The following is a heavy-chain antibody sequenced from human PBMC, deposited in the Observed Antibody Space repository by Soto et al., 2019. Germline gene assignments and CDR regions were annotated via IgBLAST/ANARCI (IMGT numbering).Heavy chain of an antibody. CDR3: AHCRGGVASF. CDR1: GFSLNTREVG. CDR2: VYWDDDK. Sequence: QITLNESGPALVKPTQTLTLTCTFSGFSLNTREVGVGWIRQPPGKALEWLGVVYWDDDKTYSPSLKSRLTSTKDSPKNQVVLRMTKMDPVDTATYYCAHCRGGVASFWGQGTLVTVSS. D-gene: IGHD3-16*01. J-gene: IGHJ4*02. V-gene: IGHV2-5*02.